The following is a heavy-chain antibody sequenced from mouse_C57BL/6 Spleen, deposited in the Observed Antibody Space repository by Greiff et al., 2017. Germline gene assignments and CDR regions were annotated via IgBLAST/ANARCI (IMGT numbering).Heavy chain of an antibody. J-gene: IGHJ2*01. V-gene: IGHV1-69*01. Sequence: QVQLQQPGAELVMPGASVKLSCKASGYTFTSYWMHWVKQRPGQGLEWIGEIDPSDSYTNYNQKFMGKSTLTVDKSSSTAYMQLSSLTSEDSAVYYCARQGPYDGYYFDYWGQGTTLTVSS. CDR2: IDPSDSYT. D-gene: IGHD2-3*01. CDR3: ARQGPYDGYYFDY. CDR1: GYTFTSYW.